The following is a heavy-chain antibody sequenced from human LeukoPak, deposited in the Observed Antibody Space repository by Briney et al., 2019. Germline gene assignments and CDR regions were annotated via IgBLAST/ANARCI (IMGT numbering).Heavy chain of an antibody. CDR2: ISGSGGST. Sequence: GGSLSLFCAASGFTFSRCAMSWVRHAPGEGLEWVSAISGSGGSTYYADSVKGRFTTARDNSKNTLYLQMNSLRAEDTAVYYCAKDLGSGWLFFDYWGQGTLVTASS. V-gene: IGHV3-23*01. J-gene: IGHJ4*02. CDR1: GFTFSRCA. CDR3: AKDLGSGWLFFDY. D-gene: IGHD6-19*01.